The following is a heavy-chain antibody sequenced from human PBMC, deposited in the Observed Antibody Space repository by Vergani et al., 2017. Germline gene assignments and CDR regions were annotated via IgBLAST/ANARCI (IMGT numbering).Heavy chain of an antibody. V-gene: IGHV3-11*04. CDR3: ARDTAAAVNRGYAFDI. J-gene: IGHJ3*02. CDR2: ISSSRSTI. D-gene: IGHD6-13*01. CDR1: GFTFSDYY. Sequence: QVQLVESGGGLVKPGGSLRLSCAASGFTFSDYYMSWLRPAPGKGLEWVSYISSSRSTIYYADSVKGRFTMSRDNAKNSLYLQMNRLRAEDTAVYYCARDTAAAVNRGYAFDIWGQGTMVTVSS.